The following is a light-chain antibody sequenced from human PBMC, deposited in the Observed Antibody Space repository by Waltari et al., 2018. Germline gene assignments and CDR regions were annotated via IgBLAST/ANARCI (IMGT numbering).Light chain of an antibody. CDR3: QQSYIYPRS. CDR1: QIISNY. CDR2: EAS. J-gene: IGKJ2*03. Sequence: DIVMTQSPSSLSACVGDKVTITCRASQIISNYLNWYQQKPGEAPKLLMYEASTLESGVPSRFSGGRSGTDFTLTINSLQPEDVATYYCQQSYIYPRSFGQGTKLE. V-gene: IGKV1-39*01.